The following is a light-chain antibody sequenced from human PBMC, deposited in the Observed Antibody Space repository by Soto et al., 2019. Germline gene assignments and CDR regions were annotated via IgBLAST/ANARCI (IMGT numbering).Light chain of an antibody. Sequence: DIQMTQSPSSLSASVGDSVTITCRASQGIDNFLAWYQQRPGEPPKLLMYAASTLQLGVPSRFSGRGSGTEFTLTISSLQPEDVSTYYCQKYDRAPWTFGQGTKVEIK. CDR3: QKYDRAPWT. CDR2: AAS. V-gene: IGKV1-27*01. CDR1: QGIDNF. J-gene: IGKJ1*01.